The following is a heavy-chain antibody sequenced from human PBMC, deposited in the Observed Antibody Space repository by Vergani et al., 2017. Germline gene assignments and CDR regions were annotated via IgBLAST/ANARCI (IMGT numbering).Heavy chain of an antibody. D-gene: IGHD6-19*01. CDR3: ARARALVPIAVAEYYYYYMDV. CDR2: IYSGGST. CDR1: GFTVSSNY. J-gene: IGHJ6*03. Sequence: EVQLVESGGGLIQPGGSLRLSCAASGFTVSSNYMSWVRQAPGKGLEWVSVIYSGGSTYYADSVKGRFTISRDNAKNTLYLQMNSLRAEDTAVYYCARARALVPIAVAEYYYYYMDVWGKGP. V-gene: IGHV3-53*01.